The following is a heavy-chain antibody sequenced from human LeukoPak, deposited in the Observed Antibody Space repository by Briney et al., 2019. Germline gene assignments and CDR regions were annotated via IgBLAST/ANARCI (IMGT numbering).Heavy chain of an antibody. J-gene: IGHJ4*02. CDR3: AKSFLGFSYGKIDY. Sequence: GGSLRLSWAASGFTFSSYAMSWVRQAPGKGLEWVSIISGSGGTTYYADSVKGRFTVSRDDAKKTLYLQMNSLRAEDTAVYYCAKSFLGFSYGKIDYWGQGALVTVSS. CDR1: GFTFSSYA. CDR2: ISGSGGTT. D-gene: IGHD5-18*01. V-gene: IGHV3-23*01.